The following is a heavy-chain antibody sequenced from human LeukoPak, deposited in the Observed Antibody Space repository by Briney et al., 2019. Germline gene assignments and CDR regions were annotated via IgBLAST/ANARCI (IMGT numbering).Heavy chain of an antibody. D-gene: IGHD1-26*01. J-gene: IGHJ3*02. Sequence: PSETLSLTCTVSGGSISSSRYFWGWGRQPPGKGLEWIGSISYSGTTYYNPSPKSRVTISVDTYKNQFSLRLSSLTAADTAVYYCARHTEYSGGYGAFDIWGHGTMVTVSS. CDR1: GGSISSSRYF. CDR3: ARHTEYSGGYGAFDI. CDR2: ISYSGTT. V-gene: IGHV4-39*01.